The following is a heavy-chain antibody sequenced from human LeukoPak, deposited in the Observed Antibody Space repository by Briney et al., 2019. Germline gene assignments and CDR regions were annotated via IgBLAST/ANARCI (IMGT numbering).Heavy chain of an antibody. CDR2: IKQDGSEK. J-gene: IGHJ4*02. CDR3: ARVGRYSYAHNS. V-gene: IGHV3-7*01. CDR1: GFTFRDYSDYW. Sequence: GGSLRLYCAASGFTFRDYSDYWMSWVRQAPGTGLEWVANIKQDGSEKYYVDSVKGRFTISRDNAKNSLFLQMNSLRAEDTAVYYCARVGRYSYAHNSWGQGTLVTVSS. D-gene: IGHD5-18*01.